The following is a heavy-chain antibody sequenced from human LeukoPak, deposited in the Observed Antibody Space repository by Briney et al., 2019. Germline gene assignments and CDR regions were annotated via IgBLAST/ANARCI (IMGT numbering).Heavy chain of an antibody. D-gene: IGHD2-15*01. J-gene: IGHJ2*01. CDR1: GFTFNTYT. CDR2: ISSTSRYI. CDR3: ARDGVVVSASPSYWYFDP. V-gene: IGHV3-21*01. Sequence: GGSLRLSCAASGFTFNTYTINWVRQAPGKGLEWVSSISSTSRYIYYADSVKGRFTISRDNAKSSLFLQLNSLRAEDTAVYYCARDGVVVSASPSYWYFDPWGRGTLVTVSS.